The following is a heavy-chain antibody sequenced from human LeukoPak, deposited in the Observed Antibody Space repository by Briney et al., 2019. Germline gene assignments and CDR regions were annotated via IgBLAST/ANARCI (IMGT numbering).Heavy chain of an antibody. CDR3: ARRGGEQQLGWFGP. V-gene: IGHV4-39*01. CDR1: GGSISSSSYY. J-gene: IGHJ5*02. CDR2: IYYSGST. Sequence: SETLSLTCTVSGGSISSSSYYWGWIRQPPGKGLEWIGSIYYSGSTYYNPSLKSRVTISVDTSKNQFSLKLSSVTAADTAVYYCARRGGEQQLGWFGPWGQGTLVTVSS. D-gene: IGHD6-13*01.